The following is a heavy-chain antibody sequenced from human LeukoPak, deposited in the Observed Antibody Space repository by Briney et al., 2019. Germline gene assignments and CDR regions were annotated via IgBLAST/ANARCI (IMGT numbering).Heavy chain of an antibody. V-gene: IGHV4-30-4*01. D-gene: IGHD6-13*01. CDR2: IYYSGST. Sequence: SETLSLTCTVSGGSISSGDYYWSWIRQPPGKGLEWIGYIYYSGSTYYNPSLKSRVTISVDKSKNQFSLKLSSVTAADTAVYYCARDCIIAAAGHDAFDIWGQGTMVTVSS. J-gene: IGHJ3*02. CDR1: GGSISSGDYY. CDR3: ARDCIIAAAGHDAFDI.